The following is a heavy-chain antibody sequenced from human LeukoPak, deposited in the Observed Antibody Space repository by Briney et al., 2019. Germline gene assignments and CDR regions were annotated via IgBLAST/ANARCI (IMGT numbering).Heavy chain of an antibody. J-gene: IGHJ6*02. CDR3: ARLGVVVPAWGYYYYGMDV. CDR1: GYTFTSYD. V-gene: IGHV1-8*01. Sequence: GASVKVSCKASGYTFTSYDINWVRQATGQGLEWMGWMNPNSGNTGYAQKFQGRVTMTRNTSISTAYMELSSLRSEDTAVYYCARLGVVVPAWGYYYYGMDVWGQGTTVTVSS. D-gene: IGHD2-2*01. CDR2: MNPNSGNT.